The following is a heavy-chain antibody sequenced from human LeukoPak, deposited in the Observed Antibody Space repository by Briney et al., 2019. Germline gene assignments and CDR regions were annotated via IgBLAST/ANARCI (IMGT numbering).Heavy chain of an antibody. CDR3: ARVRYTTGGAFDI. V-gene: IGHV4-59*01. J-gene: IGHJ3*02. D-gene: IGHD7-27*01. CDR2: IYCSGST. CDR1: GGSISSYY. Sequence: PSETLSLTCTVSGGSISSYYWSWIRQPPGKGLEWIGYIYCSGSTNYNPSLKSRVTISVDTSKNQFSLKLSSVTAADTAVYYCARVRYTTGGAFDIWGQGTMVTVSS.